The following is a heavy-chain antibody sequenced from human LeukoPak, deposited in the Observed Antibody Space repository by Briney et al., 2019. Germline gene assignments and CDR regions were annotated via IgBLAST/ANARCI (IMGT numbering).Heavy chain of an antibody. V-gene: IGHV3-23*01. D-gene: IGHD1-26*01. Sequence: GGPLRLSCAASGFTFSSYAMSWVRQAPGKGLEWVSAISGSGGSTYYADSVKGRFTISRDNSKNTLYLQMNSLRAEDTAVYYCAILGVGATGYWGQGTLVTVSS. CDR3: AILGVGATGY. CDR2: ISGSGGST. J-gene: IGHJ4*02. CDR1: GFTFSSYA.